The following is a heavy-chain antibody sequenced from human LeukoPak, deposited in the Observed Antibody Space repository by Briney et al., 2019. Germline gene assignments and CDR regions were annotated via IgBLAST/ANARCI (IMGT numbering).Heavy chain of an antibody. D-gene: IGHD2-15*01. J-gene: IGHJ3*02. CDR2: ISGSGGST. Sequence: GGSLRLSCAASGFTFSSYAMTWVRQAPGKGLEWVSGISGSGGSTHYADSVKDRFTISRDNSKNTLYLQMNSLRAEDTAVYYCAKETVVVVAATPDAFDIWGQGTMVTVSS. CDR3: AKETVVVVAATPDAFDI. V-gene: IGHV3-23*01. CDR1: GFTFSSYA.